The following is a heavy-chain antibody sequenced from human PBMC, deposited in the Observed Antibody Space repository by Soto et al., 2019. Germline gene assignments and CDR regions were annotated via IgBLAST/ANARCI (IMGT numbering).Heavy chain of an antibody. V-gene: IGHV1-18*01. D-gene: IGHD2-2*01. Sequence: QVQLVQSGAEVKKPGASVKVSCKASGYTFTSYGISWVRQAPGQGLEWMGWISAYNGNTNYAQKLQGRVTMTTDTSTSTAYTELRSLRSDDTAVYYCARGLPAVLTSGPPTPPHDYWGQGTLVTVSS. CDR2: ISAYNGNT. CDR1: GYTFTSYG. J-gene: IGHJ4*02. CDR3: ARGLPAVLTSGPPTPPHDY.